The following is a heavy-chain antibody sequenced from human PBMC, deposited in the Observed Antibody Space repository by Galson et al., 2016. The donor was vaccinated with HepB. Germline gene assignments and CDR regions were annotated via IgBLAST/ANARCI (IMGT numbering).Heavy chain of an antibody. Sequence: SVKVSCKASGYTFSSYGITWVRQAPGQGLEWMGRINCYNGNRNFAQNLQGRITMTTDTSTKTAYMELRSLRSDDTAVYYCARGHTPTSTYSYGWDSFDYWGQGTLVTVSS. V-gene: IGHV1-18*01. CDR2: INCYNGNR. CDR1: GYTFSSYG. J-gene: IGHJ4*02. CDR3: ARGHTPTSTYSYGWDSFDY. D-gene: IGHD5-18*01.